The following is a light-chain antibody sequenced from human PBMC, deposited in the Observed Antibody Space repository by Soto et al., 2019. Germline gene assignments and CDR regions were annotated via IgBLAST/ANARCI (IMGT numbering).Light chain of an antibody. Sequence: QSALTQPRPVSGSPGQSVTISCTGTSRDVGGYDYVSWYQQHPGKAPKLMIYDVTKRPSGVPGRFSGSKSGNTASLTISGLQAEDEADYYCCSHAGNSLKSFGGGTKLTVL. CDR3: CSHAGNSLKS. J-gene: IGLJ2*01. CDR1: SRDVGGYDY. CDR2: DVT. V-gene: IGLV2-11*01.